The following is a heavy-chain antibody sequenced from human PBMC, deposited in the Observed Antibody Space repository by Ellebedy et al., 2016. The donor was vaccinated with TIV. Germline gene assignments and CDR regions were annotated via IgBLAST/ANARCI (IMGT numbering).Heavy chain of an antibody. V-gene: IGHV3-49*04. CDR2: IRTRAYRGTT. Sequence: PGGSLRLSCSASGFTFGDYAMTWVRQAPGEGLEWVGFIRTRAYRGTTEYAASVRGRFTISRDDSKSIAYLQMNSLKTEDTAVYYCVGGWFGERTYLYYGMDVWGQGTTVTVSS. CDR1: GFTFGDYA. D-gene: IGHD3-10*01. CDR3: VGGWFGERTYLYYGMDV. J-gene: IGHJ6*02.